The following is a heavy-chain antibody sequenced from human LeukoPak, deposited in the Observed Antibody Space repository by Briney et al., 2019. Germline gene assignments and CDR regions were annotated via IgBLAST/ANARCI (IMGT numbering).Heavy chain of an antibody. D-gene: IGHD6-6*01. CDR3: AGSPYSSSSRGLIDY. CDR2: IIPIFGRA. V-gene: IGHV1-69*13. J-gene: IGHJ4*02. CDR1: GYTFTSYY. Sequence: GASVKVSCKASGYTFTSYYMHWVRQAPGQGLEWMGGIIPIFGRANYAQKFQGRVTITADESTSTAYMELSSLRSEDTAVYYCAGSPYSSSSRGLIDYWGQGTLVTVSS.